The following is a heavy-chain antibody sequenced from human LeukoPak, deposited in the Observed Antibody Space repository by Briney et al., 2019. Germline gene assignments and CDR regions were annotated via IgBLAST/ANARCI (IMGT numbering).Heavy chain of an antibody. CDR1: GFTFSSYG. Sequence: GGSLRLSCAASGFTFSSYGMHWVRQAPGKGLEWVAVIWYDGSNKYYADSVKGRFTISRDNSKNTLYLQMNSLRAEDTAVYYCARSDWPTELYDYIWGSYRLIDYWGQGTLVTVSS. D-gene: IGHD3-16*02. CDR2: IWYDGSNK. J-gene: IGHJ4*02. CDR3: ARSDWPTELYDYIWGSYRLIDY. V-gene: IGHV3-33*01.